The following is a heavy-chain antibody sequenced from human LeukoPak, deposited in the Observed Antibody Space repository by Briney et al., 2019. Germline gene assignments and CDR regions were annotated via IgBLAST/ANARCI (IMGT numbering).Heavy chain of an antibody. J-gene: IGHJ4*02. CDR2: ISGGGDAT. CDR3: TRSAPFYFDY. V-gene: IGHV3-23*01. CDR1: GFTFSSYS. Sequence: GGSLRLSCAASGFTFSSYSMIWVRQAPGKGPECVSAISGGGDATYYADSVKGRFTVSRDNPKNTLYLQMDSLRAEDTALYYCTRSAPFYFDYWGQGTLVTVFS.